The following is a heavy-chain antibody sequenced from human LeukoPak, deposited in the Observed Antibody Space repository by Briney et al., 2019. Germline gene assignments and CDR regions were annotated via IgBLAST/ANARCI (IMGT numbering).Heavy chain of an antibody. Sequence: SETLSLTCAVYGGSFSGHSWSWVRQPPGKGLEWIGEIYHSGSTNYNPSLKSRVTISVDKSKNQFSLKLSSVTAADTAVYYCARLNSSGWPNYWGQGTLVTVSS. J-gene: IGHJ4*02. CDR2: IYHSGST. CDR1: GGSFSGHS. CDR3: ARLNSSGWPNY. D-gene: IGHD6-19*01. V-gene: IGHV4-34*01.